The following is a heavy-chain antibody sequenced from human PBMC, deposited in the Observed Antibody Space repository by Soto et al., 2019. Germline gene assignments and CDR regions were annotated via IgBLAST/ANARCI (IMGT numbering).Heavy chain of an antibody. D-gene: IGHD3-16*01. CDR3: ARHGPYDSSLSPYSGMDV. V-gene: IGHV1-69*01. CDR1: GGTFAKFI. J-gene: IGHJ6*02. CDR2: IVPLLGTP. Sequence: QAQLVQSGAELKEPGSSVRVSCKASGGTFAKFIMNWVRQTPGQGLEWMGGIVPLLGTPTYAEKFKGRVTISATGSTSTVYMELTSLRSEDTAIYYCARHGPYDSSLSPYSGMDVWGQGTKVTVSS.